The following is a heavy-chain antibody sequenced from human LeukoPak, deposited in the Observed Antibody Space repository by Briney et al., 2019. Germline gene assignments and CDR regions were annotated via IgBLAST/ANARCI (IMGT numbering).Heavy chain of an antibody. Sequence: GGSLRLSCAASGFTFSNAWMSWVRQAQGQGLEGVGRIKSKTDGGTTDYAAPVKGRFTISRDDSKNTLYLQMNSLKTEDTAVYYCTTELITIFGVADYWGQGTLVTVSS. D-gene: IGHD3-3*01. CDR1: GFTFSNAW. V-gene: IGHV3-15*01. J-gene: IGHJ4*02. CDR3: TTELITIFGVADY. CDR2: IKSKTDGGTT.